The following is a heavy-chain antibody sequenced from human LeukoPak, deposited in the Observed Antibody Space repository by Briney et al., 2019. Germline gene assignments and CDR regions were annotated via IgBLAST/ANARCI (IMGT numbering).Heavy chain of an antibody. V-gene: IGHV3-64D*09. J-gene: IGHJ6*02. D-gene: IGHD2-15*01. CDR3: VRGYSFGPYGRDV. CDR1: GFPFSSYS. Sequence: GGSLRLSCSASGFPFSSYSIHWVRQAPGKGLEYVSAISDSGGSTYYADSVKGRLTICRDNSKNTLYLQMSSLRAEDTAVYFCVRGYSFGPYGRDVWGRGTRVSVSS. CDR2: ISDSGGST.